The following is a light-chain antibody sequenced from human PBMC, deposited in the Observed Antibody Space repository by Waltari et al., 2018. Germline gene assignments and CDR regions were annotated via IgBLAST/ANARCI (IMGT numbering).Light chain of an antibody. J-gene: IGKJ1*01. CDR2: DAS. CDR3: QNYVTFPAA. CDR1: QSVSKY. Sequence: EIVWTQSPGTLSLSPGERATLSCRASQSVSKYLAWYQQKPGQAPRLLIYDASIRATGIPDRCRGSGSTIVLSITISRLETQDIGMCQYQNYVTFPAAFGQGTKVEIK. V-gene: IGKV3-20*01.